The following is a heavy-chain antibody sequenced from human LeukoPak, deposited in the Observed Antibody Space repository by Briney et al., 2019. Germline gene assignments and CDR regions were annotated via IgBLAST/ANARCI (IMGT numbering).Heavy chain of an antibody. D-gene: IGHD5-12*01. V-gene: IGHV3-48*03. Sequence: PGGSLRLSCAASGFTFSSFEMHWVRQAPGKGLECISYISSGSSSKFYADSVKGRFTISGDNAKNSLDLPMNSLRAADTAVYYYARDTGGYLGTWGQGTLVTVSS. CDR2: ISSGSSSK. J-gene: IGHJ5*02. CDR3: ARDTGGYLGT. CDR1: GFTFSSFE.